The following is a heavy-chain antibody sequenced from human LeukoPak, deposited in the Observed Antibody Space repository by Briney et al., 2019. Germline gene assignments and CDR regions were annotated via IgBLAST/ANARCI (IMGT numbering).Heavy chain of an antibody. CDR3: AREGGVGDAYDY. J-gene: IGHJ4*02. CDR2: ISAYNGNT. D-gene: IGHD1-26*01. V-gene: IGHV1-18*01. Sequence: ASVKVSCKASGYTFTSYCISWVRQAPGQGLEGMGWISAYNGNTNYAQKLQGRVTMTTDTSTSTAYMELRSLTSDDTAVYYCAREGGVGDAYDYWGQGTLVTVSS. CDR1: GYTFTSYC.